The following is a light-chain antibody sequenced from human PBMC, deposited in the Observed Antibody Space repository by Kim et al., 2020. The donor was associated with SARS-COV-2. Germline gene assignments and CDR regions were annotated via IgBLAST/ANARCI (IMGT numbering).Light chain of an antibody. Sequence: EIVLTQSPGTLSLSPGERATLSCRASQSNSSNYLAWYQQKPGQAPRLLIYGASSRATGIPDRFSGSGSGTDFTLTISRLEPEDFAVYYCHQYGSSPRTFGQGTKVDIK. CDR2: GAS. V-gene: IGKV3-20*01. CDR3: HQYGSSPRT. CDR1: QSNSSNY. J-gene: IGKJ1*01.